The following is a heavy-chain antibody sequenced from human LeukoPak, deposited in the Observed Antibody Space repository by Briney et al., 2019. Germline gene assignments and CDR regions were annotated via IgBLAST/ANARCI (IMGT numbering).Heavy chain of an antibody. CDR2: IKSKTDGETT. D-gene: IGHD3-10*01. Sequence: GGSLRLSCAASGFTFSSFALSWVRQAPGKGLEWIGRIKSKTDGETTNYAEPVRGRFTISRDDSKSAVYLQMNSLKIEDTAVYYCTTDLGTYYHGSQRLIPIDYWGQGTLVTVSS. J-gene: IGHJ4*02. CDR3: TTDLGTYYHGSQRLIPIDY. CDR1: GFTFSSFA. V-gene: IGHV3-15*01.